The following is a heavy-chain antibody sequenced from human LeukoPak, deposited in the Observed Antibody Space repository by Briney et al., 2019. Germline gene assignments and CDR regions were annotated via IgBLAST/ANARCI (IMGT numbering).Heavy chain of an antibody. V-gene: IGHV1-69*13. J-gene: IGHJ6*03. Sequence: GASVKVSCKASGGTFSSYAISWVRQAPGQGLEWMGGIIPIFGTANYAQKFQGRVTITADESTSTAYMELSSLRSEDTAVYYCARAGGGFLERYYYYYMDVWGKGTTVTVSS. CDR3: ARAGGGFLERYYYYYMDV. D-gene: IGHD3-3*01. CDR2: IIPIFGTA. CDR1: GGTFSSYA.